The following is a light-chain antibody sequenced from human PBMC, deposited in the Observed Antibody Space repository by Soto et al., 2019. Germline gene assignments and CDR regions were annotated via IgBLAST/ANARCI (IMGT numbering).Light chain of an antibody. CDR3: LQYHTYRT. CDR2: DAS. Sequence: IQMTQSPSTLSASVGDRVAITCRASQSISPWFAWYQQKPGKAPKLLIFDASNLESGVPSRFSGSGSGTEFTLTISSLQPDDFATYYCLQYHTYRTFGQGTKVDIK. J-gene: IGKJ1*01. V-gene: IGKV1-5*01. CDR1: QSISPW.